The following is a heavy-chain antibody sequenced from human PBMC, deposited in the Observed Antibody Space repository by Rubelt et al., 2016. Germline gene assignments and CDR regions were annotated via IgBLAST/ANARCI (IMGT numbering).Heavy chain of an antibody. CDR1: GYTFTGYY. Sequence: QVQLVQSGAEVKKPGASVKVSCKASGYTFTGYYMHWVRQAPGQGLEWMGWINPNSGGTNYAQKFQGRVTITADKSTSTAYMELSSLRSEDTAVYYCARAKNNWTDKGPAYWGQGTLVT. J-gene: IGHJ4*02. CDR2: INPNSGGT. CDR3: ARAKNNWTDKGPAY. D-gene: IGHD1-1*01. V-gene: IGHV1-2*02.